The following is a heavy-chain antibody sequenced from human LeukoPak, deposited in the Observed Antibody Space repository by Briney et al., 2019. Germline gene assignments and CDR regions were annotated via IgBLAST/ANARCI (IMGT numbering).Heavy chain of an antibody. V-gene: IGHV3-7*01. CDR1: GFTFSSYW. D-gene: IGHD1-26*01. Sequence: GGSLRLSCAVSGFTFSSYWMSWIRQAPGKGLEWVANIKQDGSVKYYVDSVKGRFTISRDNAKNSVYLQMNSLRAEDTAVYYCARKFSHVGANFDYWGQGTLVTVSS. CDR2: IKQDGSVK. CDR3: ARKFSHVGANFDY. J-gene: IGHJ4*02.